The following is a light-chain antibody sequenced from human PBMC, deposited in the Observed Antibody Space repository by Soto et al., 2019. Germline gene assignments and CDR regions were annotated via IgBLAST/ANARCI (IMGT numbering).Light chain of an antibody. CDR1: ESVSSTY. CDR3: QQYGGSPPIT. Sequence: EVVLTQSPGTLSLSPGERATLSCRASESVSSTYLAWYQHKPGQAPRLLIYGAFTRATGIPDRFSGSGSGTDFTLPISRLEPEDVAVYYCQQYGGSPPITFGQGTRLEIK. CDR2: GAF. V-gene: IGKV3-20*01. J-gene: IGKJ5*01.